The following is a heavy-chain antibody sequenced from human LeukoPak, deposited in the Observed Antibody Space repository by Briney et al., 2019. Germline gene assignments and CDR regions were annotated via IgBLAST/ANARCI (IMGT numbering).Heavy chain of an antibody. CDR1: GGSISYRY. CDR2: IYYSGSI. D-gene: IGHD1-26*01. V-gene: IGHV4-59*08. J-gene: IGHJ4*02. Sequence: RASETLSLTCTVSGGSISYRYWSWIRQPPGKGLEWIGYIYYSGSINYNPSLKSRVTISVDTSKNQFSLKLRSVTAADTAVYYCARYSGSYSGFDYWGQGTLVTVSS. CDR3: ARYSGSYSGFDY.